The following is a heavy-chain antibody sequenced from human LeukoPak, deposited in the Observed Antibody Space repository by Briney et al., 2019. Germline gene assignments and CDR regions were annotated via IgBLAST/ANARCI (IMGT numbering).Heavy chain of an antibody. D-gene: IGHD6-19*01. V-gene: IGHV4-61*02. CDR3: ARDPGSGWYGVDY. Sequence: PSETLSLTCTVSGGSISSGNYYWSWIRQPAGKGLEWIGRIYTSGSTNYNPSLKGRVTISVDTSKNQFSLKLSSVTAADTAVYYCARDPGSGWYGVDYWGQGTLVTVSS. CDR2: IYTSGST. J-gene: IGHJ4*02. CDR1: GGSISSGNYY.